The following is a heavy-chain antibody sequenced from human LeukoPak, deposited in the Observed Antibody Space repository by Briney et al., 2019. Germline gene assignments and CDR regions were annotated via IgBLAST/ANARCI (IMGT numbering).Heavy chain of an antibody. J-gene: IGHJ5*02. V-gene: IGHV4-38-2*02. Sequence: PSETLSLTCAVSGSSISSGYYWGCIRLHPGKGLEWIGSIYHSGSTYYNPSLKSRVTISVDTSKNQFSLKLSSVTAADTAVYYCARDKKEEVPAAAGWFDPWGQGTLVTVSS. CDR2: IYHSGST. D-gene: IGHD2-2*01. CDR3: ARDKKEEVPAAAGWFDP. CDR1: GSSISSGYY.